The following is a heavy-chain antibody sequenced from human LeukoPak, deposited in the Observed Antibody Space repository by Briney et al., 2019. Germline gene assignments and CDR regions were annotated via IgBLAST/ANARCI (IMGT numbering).Heavy chain of an antibody. V-gene: IGHV3-23*01. CDR1: GFTFSSYA. CDR3: AKDTHYDFWSGYPDY. CDR2: ISGSGGST. J-gene: IGHJ4*02. D-gene: IGHD3-3*01. Sequence: PGGSLRLSCAASGFTFSSYAMSWVRQAPGKGLEWVSAISGSGGSTYYADSVKGRFTISRDNSKNTLYLQMNSLRAEDTAVDYCAKDTHYDFWSGYPDYWGQGTLVTISS.